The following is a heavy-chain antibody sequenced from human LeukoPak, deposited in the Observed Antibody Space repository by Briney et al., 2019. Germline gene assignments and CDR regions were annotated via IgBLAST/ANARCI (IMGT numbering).Heavy chain of an antibody. V-gene: IGHV3-48*03. J-gene: IGHJ6*02. CDR2: ISSSGSTI. CDR1: GFTFSSYE. Sequence: PGGFLRLSCAASGFTFSSYEMNWVRQAPGKGLEWVSYISSSGSTIYYADSVKGRFTISRDNAKDSLYLQMNSLRAEDTAVYYCARDSWTDYYGSGSPSDGMDVWGQGTTVTVSS. D-gene: IGHD3-10*01. CDR3: ARDSWTDYYGSGSPSDGMDV.